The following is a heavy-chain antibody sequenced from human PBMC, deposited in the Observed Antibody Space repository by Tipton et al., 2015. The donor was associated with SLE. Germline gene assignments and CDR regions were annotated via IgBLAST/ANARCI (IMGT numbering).Heavy chain of an antibody. CDR3: ARGGVVGASDAFDI. J-gene: IGHJ3*02. V-gene: IGHV4-39*01. CDR2: IYYSGST. Sequence: TLSLTCTVSGGSISSSSYYWGWIRQPPGKGLEWIGSIYYSGSTYYNPSLKSRVTISVDTSKNQFSLKLSSVTAADTAVYYCARGGVVGASDAFDIWGQGTMVTVSS. CDR1: GGSISSSSYY. D-gene: IGHD1-26*01.